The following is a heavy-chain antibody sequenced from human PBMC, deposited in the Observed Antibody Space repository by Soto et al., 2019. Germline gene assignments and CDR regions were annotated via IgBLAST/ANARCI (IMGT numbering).Heavy chain of an antibody. V-gene: IGHV1-8*01. CDR1: GYTFTSYD. CDR2: MNPNSGNT. CDR3: ARDVTGGDYCWFDP. Sequence: ASVKVSCKASGYTFTSYDINWVRQATGQGLEWMGWMNPNSGNTGYAQKFQGRVTMTTDTSTSTAYMELRSLRSDDTAVYYCARDVTGGDYCWFDPWGQGTLVTVSS. J-gene: IGHJ5*02. D-gene: IGHD4-17*01.